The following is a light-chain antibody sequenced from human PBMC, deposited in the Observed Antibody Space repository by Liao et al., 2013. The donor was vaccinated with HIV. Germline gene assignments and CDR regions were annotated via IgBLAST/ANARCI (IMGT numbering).Light chain of an antibody. J-gene: IGLJ1*01. CDR1: KLGYKY. V-gene: IGLV3-1*01. CDR3: QAWDSSTEGV. Sequence: SFEVTQPPTVSVSPGQTASITCSGDKLGYKYVSWYQQKSGQSPVLVIYQDSKRPSGIPERFSGSNSGNTATLTISGTQAMDEADYYCQAWDSSTEGVFGTGTKVTVL. CDR2: QDS.